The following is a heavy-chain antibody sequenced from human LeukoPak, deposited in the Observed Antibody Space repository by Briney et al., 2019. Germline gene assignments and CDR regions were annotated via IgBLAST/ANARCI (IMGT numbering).Heavy chain of an antibody. Sequence: GGSLRLSCAASGFTFSSYEMNWVRQAPGKGLEWVAKIEKDGSATYYVDSMKGRFTVSRDNAANSLYLQMGNLGVEDTALYSCARAGVTNQLGETYWYFDLWGRGTLATVSS. CDR3: ARAGVTNQLGETYWYFDL. CDR2: IEKDGSAT. V-gene: IGHV3-7*01. J-gene: IGHJ2*01. D-gene: IGHD1-1*01. CDR1: GFTFSSYE.